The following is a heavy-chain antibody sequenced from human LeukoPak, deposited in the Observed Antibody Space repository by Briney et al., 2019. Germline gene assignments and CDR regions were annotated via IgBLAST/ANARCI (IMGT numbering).Heavy chain of an antibody. CDR1: GDSIKNRDSY. J-gene: IGHJ5*02. CDR2: IYHSGGT. V-gene: IGHV4-39*01. CDR3: ARHAYNYGLDYFDP. Sequence: SGTLSLTCSVSGDSIKNRDSYWGWIRQPPGKGPQWIGSIYHSGGTYFNPSLKNRVRMSVDASRNHFSLELTSVTAADTAVYYCARHAYNYGLDYFDPWGQGTLITVSS. D-gene: IGHD5-24*01.